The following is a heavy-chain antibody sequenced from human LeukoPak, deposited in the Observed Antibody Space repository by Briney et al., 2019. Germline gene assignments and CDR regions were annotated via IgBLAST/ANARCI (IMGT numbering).Heavy chain of an antibody. CDR1: GFTFSSYA. V-gene: IGHV3-15*01. CDR3: TTGRYSSAKHAPFDY. CDR2: IKSKTDGGTT. Sequence: MSGGSLRLSCAASGFTFSSYAMSWVRQAPGKGLEWVGRIKSKTDGGTTDYAAPVKGRFTISRDDSKNTLYLQMNSLKTEDTAVYYCTTGRYSSAKHAPFDYWGQGTLVTVSS. D-gene: IGHD6-19*01. J-gene: IGHJ4*02.